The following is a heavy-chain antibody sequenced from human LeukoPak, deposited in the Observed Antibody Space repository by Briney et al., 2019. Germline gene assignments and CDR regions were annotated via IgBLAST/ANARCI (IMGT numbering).Heavy chain of an antibody. Sequence: GGSLRLSCVASGFTLSNAWMSWVRQAPGKGLEWVGRIRSKNDGETTDYAAFVKGRFSISRDDSKNTLYLQMNSLEIEDTGVYYCTTDEKMGATTGYWGQGTLVTVSS. D-gene: IGHD1-26*01. V-gene: IGHV3-15*01. CDR2: IRSKNDGETT. CDR1: GFTLSNAW. J-gene: IGHJ4*02. CDR3: TTDEKMGATTGY.